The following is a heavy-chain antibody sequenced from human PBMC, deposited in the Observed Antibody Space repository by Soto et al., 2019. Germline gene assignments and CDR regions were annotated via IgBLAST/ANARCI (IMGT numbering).Heavy chain of an antibody. CDR3: ARPAFGDYWYFDL. Sequence: QDQLVQSGAEVKKPGSSVKVSCKASGGTFSSHTFSWVRQAPGQGLEWMGRIIPALGTATYAQKFQGRVTITADESATTVYMELNSLRSEDTAVYYCARPAFGDYWYFDLWGRGTRVTVSS. D-gene: IGHD4-17*01. CDR1: GGTFSSHT. CDR2: IIPALGTA. J-gene: IGHJ2*01. V-gene: IGHV1-69*08.